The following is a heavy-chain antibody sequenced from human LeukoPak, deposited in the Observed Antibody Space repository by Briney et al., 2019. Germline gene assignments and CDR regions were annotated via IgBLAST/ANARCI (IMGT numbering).Heavy chain of an antibody. CDR2: ISYDGSDK. Sequence: GGSLRLSCAASGFTFSECSMHWVRQAPGKGLEWVAVISYDGSDKYYADSVKGRFTISRDNPKNTLYLQMNSLRAEDTAVYYCARALGGTDGDFFDYWGQGTLVSVSS. D-gene: IGHD1-26*01. J-gene: IGHJ4*02. V-gene: IGHV3-30*01. CDR1: GFTFSECS. CDR3: ARALGGTDGDFFDY.